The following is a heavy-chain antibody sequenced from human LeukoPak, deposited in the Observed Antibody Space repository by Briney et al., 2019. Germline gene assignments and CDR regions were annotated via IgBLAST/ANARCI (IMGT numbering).Heavy chain of an antibody. CDR1: GFTFSTYD. CDR2: IGTTGDT. V-gene: IGHV3-13*01. J-gene: IGHJ4*02. D-gene: IGHD3-10*01. CDR3: TRGGLWFGYDY. Sequence: GGSLRLSCAASGFTFSTYDMHWVRQAPGKGLEWVSSIGTTGDTYYPASVKGRFTVSRENAKTFLYLQMKSLRAGDTAVYYCTRGGLWFGYDYWGQGTLVTVSS.